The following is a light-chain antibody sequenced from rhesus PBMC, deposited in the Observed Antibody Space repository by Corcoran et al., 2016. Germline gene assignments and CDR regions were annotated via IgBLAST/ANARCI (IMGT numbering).Light chain of an antibody. CDR1: QAISRY. V-gene: IGKV1-37*01. J-gene: IGKJ4*01. CDR2: FAT. Sequence: DIQMTQSPSSLSTSIGYRVTITCRASQAISRYLSWYQQTPGNAPNPLIYFATTLHYVVPSRFSGSGSRIEITLTISSLQSEDFATYYCQQYNSDTLTFGGGTKGEIK. CDR3: QQYNSDTLT.